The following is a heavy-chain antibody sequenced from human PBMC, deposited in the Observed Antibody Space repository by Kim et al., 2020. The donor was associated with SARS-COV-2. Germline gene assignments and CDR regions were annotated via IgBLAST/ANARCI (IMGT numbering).Heavy chain of an antibody. J-gene: IGHJ4*02. CDR3: AKETANYDILTGYWDSLGIEGD. CDR1: GFTFSSYA. Sequence: GGSLRLSCAASGFTFSSYAMSWVRQAPGKGLEWVSAISGSGGSTYYADSVKGRFTISRDNSKNTLYLQMNSLRAEDTAVYYCAKETANYDILTGYWDSLGIEGDWGQGTLVTVSS. D-gene: IGHD3-9*01. CDR2: ISGSGGST. V-gene: IGHV3-23*01.